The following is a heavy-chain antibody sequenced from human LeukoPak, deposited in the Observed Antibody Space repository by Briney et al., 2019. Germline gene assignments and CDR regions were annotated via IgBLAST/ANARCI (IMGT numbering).Heavy chain of an antibody. V-gene: IGHV4-4*07. J-gene: IGHJ2*01. D-gene: IGHD3-9*01. CDR2: IYTSGST. Sequence: SETLSLTCTVSGGSISSYYWSWIRQPAGKGLEWIGRIYTSGSTNYNPSLKSRVTISVDTSKNQCSLKLSSVTAADTAVYYCARVSSYYDILTGYYNHWYFDLWGRGTLVTVSS. CDR1: GGSISSYY. CDR3: ARVSSYYDILTGYYNHWYFDL.